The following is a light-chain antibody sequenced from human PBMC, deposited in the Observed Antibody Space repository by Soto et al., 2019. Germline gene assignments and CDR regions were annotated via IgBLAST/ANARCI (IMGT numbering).Light chain of an antibody. V-gene: IGLV2-14*03. Sequence: QSVLTQPASVSGAPGQSITISCTGTSNDVGGYKYVSWYQQRPGTAPKLIMFEVNNRPSGVSDLFSGSRSANTASLTISGLQAQDEADYYCSSYSSNNILPYVFGTGTKLTVL. J-gene: IGLJ1*01. CDR1: SNDVGGYKY. CDR2: EVN. CDR3: SSYSSNNILPYV.